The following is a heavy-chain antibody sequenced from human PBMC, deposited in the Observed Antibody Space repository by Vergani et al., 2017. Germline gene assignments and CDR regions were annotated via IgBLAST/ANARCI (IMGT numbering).Heavy chain of an antibody. CDR3: AKESSSWYSGHPYYFDY. D-gene: IGHD6-13*01. Sequence: VQLVESGGGLVQPGGSLRLSCAASGFTFSSYSMNWVRQAPGKGLEWVAVISYDGSNKYYADSVKGRFTISRDNAKNSLYLQMNSLRAEDTALYYCAKESSSWYSGHPYYFDYWGQGTLVTVSS. CDR2: ISYDGSNK. J-gene: IGHJ4*02. V-gene: IGHV3-30*18. CDR1: GFTFSSYS.